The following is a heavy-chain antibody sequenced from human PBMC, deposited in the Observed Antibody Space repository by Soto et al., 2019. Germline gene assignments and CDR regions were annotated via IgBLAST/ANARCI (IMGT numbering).Heavy chain of an antibody. CDR1: GFTFSSYA. CDR3: AKPYYDFWSGYHGSDY. J-gene: IGHJ4*02. D-gene: IGHD3-3*01. Sequence: GGSLRLSCAASGFTFSSYAMSWVRQAPGKGLEWVSAISGSGGSTYYADSVKGRFTISRDNSKNTLYLQMNSLRAEDTAVYYCAKPYYDFWSGYHGSDYWGQGTLVTVSS. V-gene: IGHV3-23*01. CDR2: ISGSGGST.